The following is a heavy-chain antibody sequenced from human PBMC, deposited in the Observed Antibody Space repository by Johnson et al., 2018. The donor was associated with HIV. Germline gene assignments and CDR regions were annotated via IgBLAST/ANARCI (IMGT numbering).Heavy chain of an antibody. CDR2: IYSGGST. CDR1: GFTFSGNY. D-gene: IGHD6-13*01. J-gene: IGHJ3*02. V-gene: IGHV3-53*01. Sequence: VQLVESGGGLVQPGGSLKLSCAASGFTFSGNYMSWVRQAPGKGLEWVSVIYSGGSTYYADSVKGRFTISRDNSKNTLYLQMNSLRAEDTAVYYCARTAGSDAFDIWGQGTMVTVSS. CDR3: ARTAGSDAFDI.